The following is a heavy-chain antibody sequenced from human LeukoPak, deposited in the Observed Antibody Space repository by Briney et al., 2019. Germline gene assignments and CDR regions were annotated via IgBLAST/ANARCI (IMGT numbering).Heavy chain of an antibody. D-gene: IGHD1-1*01. CDR2: TYYRAKWYH. CDR3: ARESSDWYTTFYFDT. J-gene: IGHJ4*02. Sequence: RSHTLSLTCALSGDSLAINSAAWHWIRQSPSRGLEWLGRTYYRAKWYHDYAVSVESRITINPDTSKNQFSLQLRSVTPEDTAMYFCARESSDWYTTFYFDTWGQGTLVTVSS. CDR1: GDSLAINSAA. V-gene: IGHV6-1*01.